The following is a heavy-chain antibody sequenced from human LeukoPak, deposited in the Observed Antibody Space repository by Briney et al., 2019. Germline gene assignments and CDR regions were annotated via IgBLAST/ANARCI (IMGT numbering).Heavy chain of an antibody. CDR3: ARDRAAGTWKDY. V-gene: IGHV3-30-3*01. J-gene: IGHJ4*02. Sequence: PGGSLRLSCAVSGFTFSSYAMHWVRQPPGKGLEWVADISYDGSNKYYADSVKGRFTISRDNSKDTLYLQMNSLRAGDTGLYYCARDRAAGTWKDYGGQGTLLTVSS. CDR2: ISYDGSNK. D-gene: IGHD6-13*01. CDR1: GFTFSSYA.